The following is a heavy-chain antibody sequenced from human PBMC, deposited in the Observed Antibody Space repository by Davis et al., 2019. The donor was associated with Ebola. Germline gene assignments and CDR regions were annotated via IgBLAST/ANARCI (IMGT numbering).Heavy chain of an antibody. J-gene: IGHJ5*02. D-gene: IGHD1-14*01. Sequence: ESLKISCAASGFTFSSYAMSWVRQPPGKGLEWIGEINHSGSTNYNPSLKSRVTISVDTSKNQFSLKLSSVTAADTAVYYCARPDHVGPDNWFDPWGQGTLVTVSS. CDR2: INHSGST. CDR1: GFTFSSYA. CDR3: ARPDHVGPDNWFDP. V-gene: IGHV4-34*01.